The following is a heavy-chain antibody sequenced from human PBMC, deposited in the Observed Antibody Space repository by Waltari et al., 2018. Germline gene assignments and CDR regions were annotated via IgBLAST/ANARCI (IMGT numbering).Heavy chain of an antibody. CDR3: ARKGTGTTSHYYYYYYMDV. D-gene: IGHD1-1*01. J-gene: IGHJ6*03. CDR2: IWYDGSNK. Sequence: QVQLVESGGGVVQPGRSLRLSCAASGFTFSSYGMHWVRQAPGQGLEWVAVIWYDGSNKYYADSVKGRFTISRDNSKNTLYLQMNSLRAEDTAVYYCARKGTGTTSHYYYYYYMDVWGKGTTVTVSS. CDR1: GFTFSSYG. V-gene: IGHV3-33*01.